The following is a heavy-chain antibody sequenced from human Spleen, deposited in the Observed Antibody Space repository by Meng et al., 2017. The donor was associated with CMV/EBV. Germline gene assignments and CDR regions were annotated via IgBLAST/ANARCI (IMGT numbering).Heavy chain of an antibody. CDR1: GGSISSYY. J-gene: IGHJ4*02. Sequence: QGQLQESGPGLVKPSQTLSLTCTVSGGSISSYYWSWIRQPAGKGLEWIGRIYTSGSTNYNPSLKSRVTMSVDTSKNQFSLKLSSVTAADTAVYYCAREDCSGGSCSYFDYWGRGTLVTVSS. CDR3: AREDCSGGSCSYFDY. V-gene: IGHV4-4*07. CDR2: IYTSGST. D-gene: IGHD2-15*01.